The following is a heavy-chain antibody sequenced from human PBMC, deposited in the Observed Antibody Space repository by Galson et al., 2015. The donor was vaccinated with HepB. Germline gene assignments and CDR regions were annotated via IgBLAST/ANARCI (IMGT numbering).Heavy chain of an antibody. V-gene: IGHV4-59*08. CDR2: IYYSGST. CDR1: GGSISSYY. CDR3: ARVGGQAFDI. D-gene: IGHD1-26*01. J-gene: IGHJ3*02. Sequence: LSLTCTVSGGSISSYYWSWIRQPPGKGLEWIGYIYYSGSTNYNPSLKSRVTISVDTSKNQFSLKLSSVTAADTAVYYCARVGGQAFDIWGQGTMVTVSS.